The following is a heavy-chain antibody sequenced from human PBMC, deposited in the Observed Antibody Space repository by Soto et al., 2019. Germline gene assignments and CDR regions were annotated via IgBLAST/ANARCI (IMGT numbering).Heavy chain of an antibody. CDR2: IIPIFGTA. V-gene: IGHV1-69*13. Sequence: GASVKVSCKASGGTFSSYAISWVRQAPGQGLERMGGIIPIFGTANYAQKFQGRVTITADESTSTAYMELSSLRSEDTAVYYCARGQVPAASEYYYGMDVWGQGTTVTVSS. D-gene: IGHD2-2*01. J-gene: IGHJ6*02. CDR1: GGTFSSYA. CDR3: ARGQVPAASEYYYGMDV.